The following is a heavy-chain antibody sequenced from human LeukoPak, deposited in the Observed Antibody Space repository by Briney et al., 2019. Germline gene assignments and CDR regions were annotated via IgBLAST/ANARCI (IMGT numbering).Heavy chain of an antibody. V-gene: IGHV3-49*03. CDR2: ISGGTT. J-gene: IGHJ4*02. Sequence: PGGSLRLSCTVSGFTYGDYLMSWFRQAPGKGREWIGFISGGTTEYAASVKGRFTITRDDSTSIAYLQMDSLTTEDTAVYYCSRGSGWLSVYWGQGTLVTVSS. CDR1: GFTYGDYL. D-gene: IGHD6-19*01. CDR3: SRGSGWLSVY.